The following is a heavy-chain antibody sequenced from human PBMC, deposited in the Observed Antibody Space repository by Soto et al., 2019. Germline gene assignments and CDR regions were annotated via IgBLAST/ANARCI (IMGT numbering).Heavy chain of an antibody. CDR3: AKDYRGYCSSTSCSEYYYYYYGMDV. CDR2: ISWNSGSI. J-gene: IGHJ6*02. Sequence: VQLVESGGGLVQPGRSLRLSGAASGFTFDDYARHWVRQAPGKGLEWVSGISWNSGSIGYADSVKGRFTISRDNAKNSLYLQMNSLRAEDTALYYCAKDYRGYCSSTSCSEYYYYYYGMDVWGQGTTVTVSS. CDR1: GFTFDDYA. D-gene: IGHD2-2*01. V-gene: IGHV3-9*01.